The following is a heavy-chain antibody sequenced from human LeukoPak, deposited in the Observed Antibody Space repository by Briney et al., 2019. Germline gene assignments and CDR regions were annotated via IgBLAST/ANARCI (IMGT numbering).Heavy chain of an antibody. CDR3: ARLPLGYCSSTSCFTGPNYGMDV. D-gene: IGHD2-2*01. J-gene: IGHJ6*02. V-gene: IGHV1-69*13. CDR1: GDTFSSYA. Sequence: GASVKVSCKASGDTFSSYAISWVRQAPGQGLEWMGGIIPIFGTANYAQKFQGRVTITADESTSTAYMELSSLRSEDTAVYYCARLPLGYCSSTSCFTGPNYGMDVWGQGTTVTVSS. CDR2: IIPIFGTA.